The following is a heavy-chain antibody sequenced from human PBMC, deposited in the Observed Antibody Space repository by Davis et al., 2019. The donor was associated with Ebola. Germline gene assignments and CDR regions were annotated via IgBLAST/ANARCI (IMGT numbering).Heavy chain of an antibody. J-gene: IGHJ4*02. CDR2: INHSGST. Sequence: SETLSLTCAVYGGSFSGYYWSWIRQPPGKGLEWIGEINHSGSTNYNPSLKSRVTISVDTSKNQFSLKLSSVTAADTAVYYCARGWTFDYWGQGALVTVSS. D-gene: IGHD1-1*01. V-gene: IGHV4-34*01. CDR3: ARGWTFDY. CDR1: GGSFSGYY.